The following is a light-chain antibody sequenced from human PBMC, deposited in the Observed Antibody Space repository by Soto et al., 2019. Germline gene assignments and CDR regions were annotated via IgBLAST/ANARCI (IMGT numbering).Light chain of an antibody. CDR1: SSDIGGYNH. Sequence: QSALTQPTSVSGSPGQSITISCTGVSSDIGGYNHVSWYQQHPGKVPRLIIYDVDNRPLGVSNRFSGSQSGNMASLTISGLQAEDEAAYYCCAYTARTTRSWVFGGGTKVTVL. CDR2: DVD. V-gene: IGLV2-14*03. J-gene: IGLJ3*02. CDR3: CAYTARTTRSWV.